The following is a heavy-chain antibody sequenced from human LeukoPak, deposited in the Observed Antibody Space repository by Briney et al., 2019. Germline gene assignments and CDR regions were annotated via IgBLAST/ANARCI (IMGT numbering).Heavy chain of an antibody. CDR1: GYILTNYG. CDR3: ARAKYNWNYGNNY. J-gene: IGHJ4*02. CDR2: ISAYNGNT. D-gene: IGHD1-7*01. V-gene: IGHV1-18*01. Sequence: ASVKVSCKASGYILTNYGISWVRQAPGQGLEWMGWISAYNGNTNSAQKFQGRVTMTTDTSTTTAYMELRSLRSDDTAVYYCARAKYNWNYGNNYWGQGTLVTVSS.